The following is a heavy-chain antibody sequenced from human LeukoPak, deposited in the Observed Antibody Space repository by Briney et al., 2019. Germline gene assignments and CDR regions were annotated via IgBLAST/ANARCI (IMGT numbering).Heavy chain of an antibody. Sequence: GGSLRLSCAASGYTFSGAWMHWVRQAPGKGLVWVSRINNDGSTTRHADSVKGRFTISRDNARNTLYLQMNSLRVEDTAVYYCARVSGPGMNEYYHLWGQGTLVTVSS. J-gene: IGHJ1*01. CDR1: GYTFSGAW. CDR2: INNDGSTT. V-gene: IGHV3-74*01. D-gene: IGHD3-10*01. CDR3: ARVSGPGMNEYYHL.